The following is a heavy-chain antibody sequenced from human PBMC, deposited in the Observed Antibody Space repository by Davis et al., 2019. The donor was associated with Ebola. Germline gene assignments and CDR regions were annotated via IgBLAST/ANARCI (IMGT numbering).Heavy chain of an antibody. J-gene: IGHJ3*02. V-gene: IGHV5-51*01. CDR3: ARRVIFSGDRGGPFDI. D-gene: IGHD7-27*01. CDR1: GYIFSNYW. Sequence: GESLKISCQGSGYIFSNYWIAWVRQMPGKGLEWMGIINPRNSDSRYSPSFQGQVTMSADNSITTASLQWSSLKASDTAIYYCARRVIFSGDRGGPFDIWGQGTMVTVSS. CDR2: INPRNSDS.